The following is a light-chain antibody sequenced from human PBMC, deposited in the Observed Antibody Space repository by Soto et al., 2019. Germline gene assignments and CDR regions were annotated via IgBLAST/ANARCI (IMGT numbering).Light chain of an antibody. Sequence: DIQMTQSPSSLSASVGDRVTITCRASQSISIYLNWYQQTPGKAPKLLIYGASSLQSGVPSRFSGSGSGTDFTLIISSLQPEDFATYYCQQTSSPPWTFGQGTKVEIK. CDR2: GAS. V-gene: IGKV1-39*01. CDR1: QSISIY. CDR3: QQTSSPPWT. J-gene: IGKJ1*01.